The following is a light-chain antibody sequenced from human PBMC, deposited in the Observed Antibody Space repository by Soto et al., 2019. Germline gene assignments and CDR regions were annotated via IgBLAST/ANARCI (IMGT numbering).Light chain of an antibody. V-gene: IGKV3-15*01. J-gene: IGKJ1*01. Sequence: EMGMTQSPATLSVSPGERATLSCRASQSVSSNLAWYQQKPGQAPRLLIYGASTRATGIPARFSGSGSGTEFTLTISSLQSEDFAVYYCQQYNNWLWTFGQGTKVDIK. CDR2: GAS. CDR3: QQYNNWLWT. CDR1: QSVSSN.